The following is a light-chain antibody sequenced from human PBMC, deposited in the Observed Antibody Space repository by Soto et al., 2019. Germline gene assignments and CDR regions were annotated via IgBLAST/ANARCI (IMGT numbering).Light chain of an antibody. CDR2: DVS. Sequence: QSALTQPASVSGSPGQSITISCTGTSSDIGAYNYVSWYQQNPGKAPKLLIYDVSNRPSGVSNRFSGSKSGNTASLTISGLQTEDEADYYCGSYTSDSTVVFGGGTKLTVL. CDR3: GSYTSDSTVV. CDR1: SSDIGAYNY. J-gene: IGLJ2*01. V-gene: IGLV2-14*03.